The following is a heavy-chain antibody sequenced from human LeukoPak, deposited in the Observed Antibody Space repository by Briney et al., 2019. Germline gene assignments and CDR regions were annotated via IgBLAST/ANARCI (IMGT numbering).Heavy chain of an antibody. CDR2: INHSGST. CDR1: GGSFSGYY. J-gene: IGHJ4*02. CDR3: ARGRGSSGWPFDY. V-gene: IGHV4-34*01. Sequence: SETLSLTCAVYGGSFSGYYWSWIRQPPGKGLEWIGEINHSGSTNNNPSLKSRVTISVDTSKNQFSLKLSSVTAADTAVYYCARGRGSSGWPFDYWGQGTLVTVSS. D-gene: IGHD6-19*01.